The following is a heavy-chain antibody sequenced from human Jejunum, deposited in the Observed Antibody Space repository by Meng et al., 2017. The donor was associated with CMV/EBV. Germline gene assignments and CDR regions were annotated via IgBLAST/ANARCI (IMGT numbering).Heavy chain of an antibody. Sequence: QVHLPESGPGLVKPSETLSLTCTASGGAINNHSWGWIRQPPGKGLEWIGYIHDTGSTYYNPSLKSRVDISLGTSRNHFSLTLSSVTAEDTAVYFCARGSIFVSFDSWGQGTLVTVSS. D-gene: IGHD3-3*01. V-gene: IGHV4-4*09. J-gene: IGHJ4*02. CDR3: ARGSIFVSFDS. CDR1: GGAINNHS. CDR2: IHDTGST.